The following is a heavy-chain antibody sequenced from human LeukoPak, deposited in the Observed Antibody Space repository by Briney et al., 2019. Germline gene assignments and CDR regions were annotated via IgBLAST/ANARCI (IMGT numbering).Heavy chain of an antibody. CDR2: IRYDGSNK. V-gene: IGHV3-30*02. CDR1: GFASSGFTFSTFG. CDR3: AKGYYFDILSGYSSLDS. D-gene: IGHD3-9*01. Sequence: PGGSLRLSCAASGFASSGFTFSTFGLPWVRQAPGKGLESVAFIRYDGSNKYYADSVKGRFTISRDYSKNTLYLQMNSLRAEDTAAYYCAKGYYFDILSGYSSLDSWGQGTLVTVSS. J-gene: IGHJ4*02.